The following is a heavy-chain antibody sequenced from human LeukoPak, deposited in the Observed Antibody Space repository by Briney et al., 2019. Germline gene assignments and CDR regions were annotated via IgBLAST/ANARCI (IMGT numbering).Heavy chain of an antibody. Sequence: GGSLRLSCAASGLTFSSYAMHWVRQAPGKGLEWVAVISYDGSNKYYADSVKGRFTISRDNSKNTLYLQMNSLRAEDTAVYYCASLLRFLEWLSKDYGMDVWGQGTTVTVSS. CDR3: ASLLRFLEWLSKDYGMDV. V-gene: IGHV3-30-3*01. CDR2: ISYDGSNK. D-gene: IGHD3-3*01. CDR1: GLTFSSYA. J-gene: IGHJ6*02.